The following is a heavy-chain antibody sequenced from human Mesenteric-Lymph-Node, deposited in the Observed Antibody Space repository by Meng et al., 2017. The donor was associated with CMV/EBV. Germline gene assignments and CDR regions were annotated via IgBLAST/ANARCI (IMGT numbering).Heavy chain of an antibody. CDR1: GYIFTNHA. CDR2: INAGNGNT. J-gene: IGHJ4*02. CDR3: ARGDILVGYCIDY. D-gene: IGHD3-9*01. V-gene: IGHV1-3*01. Sequence: KASGYIFTNHAIHWVRQAPGQRLEWMGWINAGNGNTKYSQKFQGRVTITRDTSASTGYMELSSLRSEDTAVYYCARGDILVGYCIDYWGQGALVTVSS.